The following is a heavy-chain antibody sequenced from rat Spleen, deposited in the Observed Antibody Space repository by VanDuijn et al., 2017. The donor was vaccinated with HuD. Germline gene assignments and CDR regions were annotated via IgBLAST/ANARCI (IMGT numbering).Heavy chain of an antibody. Sequence: EVQLVESGGGLVQPGRSMKLSCAASGFTFSDYYMAWVRQAPGKGLEWVASITNASGGTHYPDSVKGRFTISRDIAKTTLYLHMTSLRSEDTATYYCTTYSDYATSPFAYWGRGTLVTVSS. CDR3: TTYSDYATSPFAY. CDR1: GFTFSDYY. D-gene: IGHD1-6*01. CDR2: ITNASGGT. V-gene: IGHV5-27*01. J-gene: IGHJ3*01.